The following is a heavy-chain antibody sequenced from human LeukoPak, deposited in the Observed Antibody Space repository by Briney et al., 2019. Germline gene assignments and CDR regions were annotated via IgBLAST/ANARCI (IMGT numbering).Heavy chain of an antibody. Sequence: PSETLSLTCTVSGGSTSSYYWSWIRQPPGKGLEWIGYIYYSGSTNYNPSLKSRLTISIDTSKNQFSLKLSSVTAADTAVYYCARQSGFYSNSSYYYYGMDVWGQGTTVTVSS. CDR1: GGSTSSYY. V-gene: IGHV4-59*08. D-gene: IGHD4-11*01. CDR2: IYYSGST. J-gene: IGHJ6*02. CDR3: ARQSGFYSNSSYYYYGMDV.